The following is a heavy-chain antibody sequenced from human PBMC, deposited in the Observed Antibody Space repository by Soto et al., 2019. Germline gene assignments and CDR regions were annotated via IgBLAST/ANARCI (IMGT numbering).Heavy chain of an antibody. J-gene: IGHJ4*02. CDR1: GGSIRDYY. D-gene: IGHD3-22*01. CDR2: IYYTGTT. CDR3: ARLGGYYQAFDN. V-gene: IGHV4-59*08. Sequence: QVPLQESGPGLVKPSETLSLTCTVSGGSIRDYYWSWIRQPPGKGLEWIGYIYYTGTTTYNPSLKSRLSISEDTSKNQFSLKLSSVTSADTAVYYCARLGGYYQAFDNWGQGTLVTVSS.